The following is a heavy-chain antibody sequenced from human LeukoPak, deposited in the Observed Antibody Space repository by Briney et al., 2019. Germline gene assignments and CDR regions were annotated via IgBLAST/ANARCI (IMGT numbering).Heavy chain of an antibody. D-gene: IGHD3-10*01. J-gene: IGHJ6*03. CDR3: ARHGCDSGTYYPHCYYYYYIDV. CDR1: GGSFSGYY. Sequence: KPSETLTLTCAVYGGSFSGYYWSWIRQPPGKGLEWIGEINHNGSTNYNPSLKSRLTISVDTSKNQFSLKLSSVTAADTAVYYCARHGCDSGTYYPHCYYYYYIDVWGKGTTVTISS. V-gene: IGHV4-34*01. CDR2: INHNGST.